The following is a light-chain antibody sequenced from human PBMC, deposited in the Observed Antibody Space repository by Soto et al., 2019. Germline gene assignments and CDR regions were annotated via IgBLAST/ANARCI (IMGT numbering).Light chain of an antibody. V-gene: IGKV3-20*01. CDR2: GAS. J-gene: IGKJ1*01. Sequence: DIVLTQSPGTLSLSPGERATLSCRASQSVSSSYLAWYQKKPGQAPRLLLYGASSKTSGIPARFSGSGSGTDFTPTISRLEPEYSAVYYCQQDGSSPTFGQGTKVEIK. CDR3: QQDGSSPT. CDR1: QSVSSSY.